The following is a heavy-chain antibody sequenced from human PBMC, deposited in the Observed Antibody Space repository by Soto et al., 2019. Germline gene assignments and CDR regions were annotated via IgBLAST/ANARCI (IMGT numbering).Heavy chain of an antibody. CDR3: VSRTIPRPGDGYIYDALDV. CDR2: IYPGDPNV. J-gene: IGHJ6*02. V-gene: IGHV5-51*01. Sequence: GESLKISCKGLGYSFTTYWIGWVRHMPGEGLDLVAIIYPGDPNVIYSPSFQGRVTISVDKAINTAYLQWSSLRASDTAMYYCVSRTIPRPGDGYIYDALDVWGQVTTVTVSS. CDR1: GYSFTTYW. D-gene: IGHD5-12*01.